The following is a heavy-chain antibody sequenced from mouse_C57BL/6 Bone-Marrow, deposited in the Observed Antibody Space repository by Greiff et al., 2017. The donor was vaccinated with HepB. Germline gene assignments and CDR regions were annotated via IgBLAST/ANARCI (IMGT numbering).Heavy chain of an antibody. D-gene: IGHD2-3*01. CDR2: IDPENGDT. CDR1: GFNIKDDY. J-gene: IGHJ1*03. CDR3: TWDGWYFDV. V-gene: IGHV14-4*01. Sequence: VQLQQSGAELVRPGASVKLSCTASGFNIKDDYMHWVKQRPEQGLEWIGWIDPENGDTEYASKFQGKATITADTSSNTAYLQLSSLTSEDTAVYYCTWDGWYFDVWGTGTTVTVSS.